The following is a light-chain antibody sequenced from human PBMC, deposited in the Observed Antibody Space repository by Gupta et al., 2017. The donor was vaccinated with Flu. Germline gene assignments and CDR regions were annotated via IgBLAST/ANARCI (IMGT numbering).Light chain of an antibody. CDR1: SSDVGRSDS. CDR3: SSYTSISTFYV. CDR2: DVS. Sequence: QSALTHPASVSGSPGQSITISCTGTSSDVGRSDSVSWYQQHPGKAPKLLIYDVSNRPSGVSSRFSGSKSGNTASLTISGLQAEDETDYYCSSYTSISTFYVFGTGTKVTVL. J-gene: IGLJ1*01. V-gene: IGLV2-14*01.